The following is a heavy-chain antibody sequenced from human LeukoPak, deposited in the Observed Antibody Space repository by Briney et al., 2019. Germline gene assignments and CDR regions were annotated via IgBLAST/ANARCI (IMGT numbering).Heavy chain of an antibody. Sequence: PSGTLSLTCTVSGGSISSYYWSWIRQPAGKGLEWIGRIYTSGSTNYNHPLKSRVTLSVDTSKNQFSLKLSSVTAADTAVYYCAREDSSSSGGYFDYWGQGTLVSVSS. V-gene: IGHV4-4*07. D-gene: IGHD6-6*01. CDR3: AREDSSSSGGYFDY. CDR2: IYTSGST. J-gene: IGHJ4*02. CDR1: GGSISSYY.